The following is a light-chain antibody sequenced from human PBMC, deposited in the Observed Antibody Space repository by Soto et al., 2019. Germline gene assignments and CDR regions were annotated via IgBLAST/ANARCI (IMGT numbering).Light chain of an antibody. CDR1: QGISTW. Sequence: DIQMTQYPSSVAAAVGDRVTITCRASQGISTWLAWYQHKPGTAPKLLIFGAFSLQRGVPSRFAGSGSGTDFTLTIKSLQPEDVETYYCQQVTTSPRTVGQGTKVDIK. V-gene: IGKV1-12*01. J-gene: IGKJ1*01. CDR3: QQVTTSPRT. CDR2: GAF.